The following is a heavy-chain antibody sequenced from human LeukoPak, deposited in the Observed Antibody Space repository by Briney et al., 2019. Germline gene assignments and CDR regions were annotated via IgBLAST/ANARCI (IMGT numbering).Heavy chain of an antibody. D-gene: IGHD1-26*01. CDR1: GFIFSSNY. CDR3: ARVGPTRSDFDY. J-gene: IGHJ4*02. Sequence: GGSLRLSCAASGFIFSSNYMTWVRQAPGKGLEWVSVIFSGGSTYYADSVKGRVTISRDNSKNTLYLQMNNLRGEDTAVYYCARVGPTRSDFDYWGQGTLVTVPS. CDR2: IFSGGST. V-gene: IGHV3-53*01.